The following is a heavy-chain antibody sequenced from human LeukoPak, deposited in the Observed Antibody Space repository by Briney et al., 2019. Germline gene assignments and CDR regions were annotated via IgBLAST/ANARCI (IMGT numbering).Heavy chain of an antibody. CDR2: ISYDGSNK. V-gene: IGHV3-30-3*01. CDR3: ARENRVLRSVDYGAFDY. Sequence: PGRSLRLSCAASGFTFSSYAMHWVRQAPCKGLEWVAVISYDGSNKYYADSVKGRFTISRDNSKNTLYLQMNSLRAEDTAVYYCARENRVLRSVDYGAFDYWGQGTLVTVSS. CDR1: GFTFSSYA. D-gene: IGHD4-17*01. J-gene: IGHJ4*02.